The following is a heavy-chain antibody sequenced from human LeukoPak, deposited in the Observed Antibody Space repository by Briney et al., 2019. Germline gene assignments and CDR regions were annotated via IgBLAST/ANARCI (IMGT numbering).Heavy chain of an antibody. CDR3: ARDTSTYYDFWSGYGDI. D-gene: IGHD3-3*01. CDR1: GFTFDDYG. J-gene: IGHJ3*02. CDR2: INWNCGST. Sequence: GGSLTLSCAPSGFTFDDYGMSWVRHAPGKGLEWVSGINWNCGSTVYAHSVKARFTISRDNAKNSLYLQMNSLRAEDTALYYCARDTSTYYDFWSGYGDIWGQGTMVTVSS. V-gene: IGHV3-20*04.